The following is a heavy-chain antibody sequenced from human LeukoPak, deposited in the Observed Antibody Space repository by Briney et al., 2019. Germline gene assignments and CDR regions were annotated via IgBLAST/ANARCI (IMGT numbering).Heavy chain of an antibody. Sequence: PSETLSLTCTVSGGSISSSSYYWGWIRQPPGKGLEWIGSIYYSGSTYYNPSLKSRVTISVDTSKNQFCLKLSSVTAADTAVYYCASAGFFWSGTLFDYWGQGTLVTVSS. CDR1: GGSISSSSYY. V-gene: IGHV4-39*07. J-gene: IGHJ4*02. CDR2: IYYSGST. D-gene: IGHD3-3*01. CDR3: ASAGFFWSGTLFDY.